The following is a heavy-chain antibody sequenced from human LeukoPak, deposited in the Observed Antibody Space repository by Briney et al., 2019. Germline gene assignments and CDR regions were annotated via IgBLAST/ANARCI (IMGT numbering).Heavy chain of an antibody. D-gene: IGHD6-13*01. J-gene: IGHJ4*02. CDR1: GGSISSYY. CDR3: ARGNPAVYFDY. CDR2: IYYSGST. Sequence: PSETLSLTCTVSGGSISSYYWSWIRQPPGKGLEWIGHIYYSGSTNYNPSLKSRVTISVDTSKNQFSLKLSSVTAADTAVYYCARGNPAVYFDYWGQGTLVTVSS. V-gene: IGHV4-59*01.